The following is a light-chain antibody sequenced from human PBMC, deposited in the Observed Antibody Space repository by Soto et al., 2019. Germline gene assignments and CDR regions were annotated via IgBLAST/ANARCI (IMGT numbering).Light chain of an antibody. Sequence: DIQMTQSPSTLSGSVGDRVTITCRASQTISSWLAWYQQKPGKAPKLLIYKASTLKSGVPSRFSGSGSGTEFTLTISSLQPDDFATHSCQHYTRYPEAFAQGTKVDIK. CDR3: QHYTRYPEA. V-gene: IGKV1-5*03. CDR2: KAS. CDR1: QTISSW. J-gene: IGKJ1*01.